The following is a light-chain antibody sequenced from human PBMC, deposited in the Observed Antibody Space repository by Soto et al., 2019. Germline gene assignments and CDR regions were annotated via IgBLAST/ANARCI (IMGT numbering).Light chain of an antibody. J-gene: IGKJ2*01. CDR3: QQYGSSPPSYT. CDR1: QSVSSSY. Sequence: EIVLTQSPGTLSLSPGERATLSCRASQSVSSSYLAWYQQKPGQAPRLLIYGASSRAIGIPDRFSGSGSGTDFTLTISRLEPEDFAVYYCQQYGSSPPSYTFGQGTKLEIK. CDR2: GAS. V-gene: IGKV3-20*01.